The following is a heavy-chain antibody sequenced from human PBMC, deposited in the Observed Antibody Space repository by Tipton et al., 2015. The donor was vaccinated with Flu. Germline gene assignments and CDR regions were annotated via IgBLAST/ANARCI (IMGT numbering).Heavy chain of an antibody. CDR1: GYSISSGYY. Sequence: TLSLTCTVSGYSISSGYYWGWIRQPPGKGLEWIGSIDYSGTTYYNPSLKSRVTISVDTSKNQFSPKLSSVTAADTAVFYCGSQSYSRGRAGHWGQGTLVTVSS. CDR3: GSQSYSRGRAGH. V-gene: IGHV4-38-2*02. J-gene: IGHJ4*02. CDR2: IDYSGTT. D-gene: IGHD4-11*01.